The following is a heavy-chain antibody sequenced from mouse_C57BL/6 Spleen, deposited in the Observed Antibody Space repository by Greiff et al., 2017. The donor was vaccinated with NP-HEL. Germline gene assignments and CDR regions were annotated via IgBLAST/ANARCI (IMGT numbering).Heavy chain of an antibody. Sequence: DVKLVESGGGLVKPGGSLKLSCAASGFTFSSYTMSWVRQTPEKRLEWVATISGGGGNTYYPDSVKARFTISRDNAKNTLYLQMSSLRSEDTALYYCARHYYYGSSYFDYWGQGTTLTVSS. CDR2: ISGGGGNT. D-gene: IGHD1-1*01. CDR1: GFTFSSYT. V-gene: IGHV5-9*01. CDR3: ARHYYYGSSYFDY. J-gene: IGHJ2*01.